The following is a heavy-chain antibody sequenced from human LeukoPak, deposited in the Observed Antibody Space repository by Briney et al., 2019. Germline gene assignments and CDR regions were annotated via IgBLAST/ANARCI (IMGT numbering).Heavy chain of an antibody. D-gene: IGHD3-10*01. CDR1: GYTFTSYG. CDR2: ISANNGNT. V-gene: IGHV1-18*01. Sequence: ASVKVSCKASGYTFTSYGISWVRQAPGQGLEWMGWISANNGNTYYAQRFQGRVTMTTDTSTSTAYMELRGLRSEDTAVYYCARYYGSGSPVYWGQGTLVTVSS. J-gene: IGHJ4*02. CDR3: ARYYGSGSPVY.